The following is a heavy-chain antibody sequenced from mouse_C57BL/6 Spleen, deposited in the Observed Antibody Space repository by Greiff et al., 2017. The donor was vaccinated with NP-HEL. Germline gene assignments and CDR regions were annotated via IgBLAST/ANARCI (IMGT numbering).Heavy chain of an antibody. Sequence: QVHVKQPGAELVKPGASVKMSCKASGYTFTSYWITWVKQRPGQGLEWIGDIYPGSGSTNYNEKFKSKATLTVDTSSSTAYMQLSSLTSEDSAVYYCASDGNSYYFDYWGQGTTLTVSS. CDR1: GYTFTSYW. J-gene: IGHJ2*01. CDR3: ASDGNSYYFDY. D-gene: IGHD2-1*01. CDR2: IYPGSGST. V-gene: IGHV1-55*01.